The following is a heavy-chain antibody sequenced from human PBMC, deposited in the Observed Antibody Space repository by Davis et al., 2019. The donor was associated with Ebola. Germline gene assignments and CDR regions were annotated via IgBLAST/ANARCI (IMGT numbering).Heavy chain of an antibody. J-gene: IGHJ6*02. V-gene: IGHV1-2*02. CDR3: ARERGIVQTCGMDV. CDR2: INPNSGNT. D-gene: IGHD2-8*01. Sequence: AASVKVSCKASGYTFNSYDINWVRQATGQGLEWMGWINPNSGNTNYAQKFQGRVTMTRDTSITTAYMELSRLRSDDTAVYYCARERGIVQTCGMDVWGQGTTVTVSS. CDR1: GYTFNSYD.